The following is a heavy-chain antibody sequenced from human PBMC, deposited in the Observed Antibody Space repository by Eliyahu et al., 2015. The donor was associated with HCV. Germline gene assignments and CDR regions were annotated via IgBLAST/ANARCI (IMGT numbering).Heavy chain of an antibody. CDR2: ISADSADT. CDR3: AKEDRFDFWSGYIDD. CDR1: GFTXSNFA. J-gene: IGHJ4*02. Sequence: EVQLLESGGGLVQPGGSLRLSCAXSGFTXSNFAMSWVRXAPGKGLXWVSGISADSADTYYAXSMEGRFTISRDNSRNTLYLQMNSLRAEDTAVYYCAKEDRFDFWSGYIDDWGQGTLVTVSS. V-gene: IGHV3-23*01. D-gene: IGHD3-3*01.